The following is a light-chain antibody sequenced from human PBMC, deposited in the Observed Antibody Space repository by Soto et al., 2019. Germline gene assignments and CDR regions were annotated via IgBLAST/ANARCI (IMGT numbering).Light chain of an antibody. CDR3: SSYTTSSTLVV. V-gene: IGLV2-14*01. CDR2: EVS. Sequence: QSALTQPASVSGSPGQSITISCTGTSSDVGSYNYVSWYQQHPGKAPKLMIYEVSNRPSGVPNRFSGSKSGNTASLTISGLQPEDEADYYCSSYTTSSTLVVFGGGTKLTVL. CDR1: SSDVGSYNY. J-gene: IGLJ2*01.